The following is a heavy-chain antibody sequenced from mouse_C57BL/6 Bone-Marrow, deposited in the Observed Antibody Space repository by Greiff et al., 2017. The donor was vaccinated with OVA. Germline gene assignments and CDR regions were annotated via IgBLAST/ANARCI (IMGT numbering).Heavy chain of an antibody. V-gene: IGHV2-6-1*01. CDR1: GFSLTSYG. CDR3: ARHRDSTVGYYCDY. CDR2: IWSDGST. J-gene: IGHJ2*01. D-gene: IGHD1-1*01. Sequence: VMLVESGPGLVAPSQSLSITCTVSGFSLTSYGVHWVRQPPGKGLEWLVVIWSDGSTTYNSALKSRLSICKDNSTSQDFFKMNRLQTDDTAMYYCARHRDSTVGYYCDYWGQGTTLTVSS.